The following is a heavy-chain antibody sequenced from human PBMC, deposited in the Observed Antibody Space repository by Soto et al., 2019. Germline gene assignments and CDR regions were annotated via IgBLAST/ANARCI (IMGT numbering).Heavy chain of an antibody. Sequence: VKVSCKASGYTFSSYAMHWVRQAPGQRLEWMGWINAGYGNTKSSQKFQDRVTISRDTSASTAYMELTSLRSEDTAVYYCARDTGDGTFDFWGQGTLVTVSS. V-gene: IGHV1-3*01. CDR2: INAGYGNT. D-gene: IGHD7-27*01. CDR3: ARDTGDGTFDF. CDR1: GYTFSSYA. J-gene: IGHJ4*02.